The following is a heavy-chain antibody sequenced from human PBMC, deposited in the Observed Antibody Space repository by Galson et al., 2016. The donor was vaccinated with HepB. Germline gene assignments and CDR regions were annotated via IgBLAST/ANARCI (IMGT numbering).Heavy chain of an antibody. Sequence: SLRLSCAVSGSMFGTYSMNWVRQAPEKGLEWIAYINTDSTTIHYADSVEGRFTISRDNAKNSVYLQMNSLRDDDTAVYMCAADPGRSDWFDSWGQGSLVAVSS. CDR1: GSMFGTYS. CDR3: AADPGRSDWFDS. V-gene: IGHV3-48*02. J-gene: IGHJ5*01. CDR2: INTDSTTI.